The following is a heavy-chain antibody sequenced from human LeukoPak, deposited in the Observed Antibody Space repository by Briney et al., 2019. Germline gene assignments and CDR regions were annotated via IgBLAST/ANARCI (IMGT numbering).Heavy chain of an antibody. D-gene: IGHD3-22*01. Sequence: PGGSLRLSCAASGFTFSNYAMTWVRQAPGKGLEWVSAISGSGGSTYYADSVKGRFTISRDNSKNTLYLQMNSLRAEDTAVYYCAKAADYYDTSPADYWGQGTLVTVSS. CDR3: AKAADYYDTSPADY. CDR1: GFTFSNYA. CDR2: ISGSGGST. V-gene: IGHV3-23*01. J-gene: IGHJ4*02.